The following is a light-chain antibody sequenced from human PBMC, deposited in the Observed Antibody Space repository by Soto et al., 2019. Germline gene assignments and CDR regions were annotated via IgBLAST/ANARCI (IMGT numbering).Light chain of an antibody. J-gene: IGLJ2*01. CDR3: TSYTSSNTLV. Sequence: QSVLTQPPSASATPGQRVTISCSGSSSNIGNNNAYWYQHVPGTAPKLIIHHNTLRPSWVPDRFSGSKSGTSASLAISGLQSDDDSDYYCTSYTSSNTLVFGGGTKLTVL. CDR2: HNT. V-gene: IGLV1-47*02. CDR1: SSNIGNNN.